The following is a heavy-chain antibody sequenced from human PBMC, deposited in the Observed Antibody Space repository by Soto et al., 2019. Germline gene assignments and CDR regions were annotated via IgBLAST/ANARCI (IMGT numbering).Heavy chain of an antibody. D-gene: IGHD3-16*02. Sequence: GGSLRLSCAASGFTVSSNYMSWVRQAPGKGLEWVSVIYSGGSTYYADSVKGRFSISRDSSKNTLYLQMNSLRSEDTAVYYCARAYYDYIWGSYRYTGTWFDPWGQGTLVTVSS. J-gene: IGHJ5*02. V-gene: IGHV3-66*01. CDR3: ARAYYDYIWGSYRYTGTWFDP. CDR1: GFTVSSNY. CDR2: IYSGGST.